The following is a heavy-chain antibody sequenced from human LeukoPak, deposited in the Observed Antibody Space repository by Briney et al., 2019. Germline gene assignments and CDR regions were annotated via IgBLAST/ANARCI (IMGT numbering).Heavy chain of an antibody. D-gene: IGHD3-3*01. CDR2: ISYDGSNK. CDR3: ARVNQYYDFWSGYLDY. V-gene: IGHV3-30*04. J-gene: IGHJ4*02. Sequence: GGSLRLSCATSGFTFNNYAMHWVRQAPGKGLEWVAVISYDGSNKYYADSVKGRFTISRDNSKNTLYLQMNSLRAEDTAVYYCARVNQYYDFWSGYLDYWGQGTLVTVSS. CDR1: GFTFNNYA.